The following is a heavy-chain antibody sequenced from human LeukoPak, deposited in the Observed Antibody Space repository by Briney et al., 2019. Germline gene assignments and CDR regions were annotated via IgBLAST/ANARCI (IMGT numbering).Heavy chain of an antibody. V-gene: IGHV4-59*01. CDR1: GGSISSYY. CDR3: ARISSGWSL. Sequence: SETLPLTCTVSGGSISSYYWSWTRQPPGKGLEWIGYIYYSGSTNYNPSLKSRVTISVDTSKNQFSLKLNSVTAADTAVYYCARISSGWSLWGQGTLVTVSS. J-gene: IGHJ4*02. CDR2: IYYSGST. D-gene: IGHD6-19*01.